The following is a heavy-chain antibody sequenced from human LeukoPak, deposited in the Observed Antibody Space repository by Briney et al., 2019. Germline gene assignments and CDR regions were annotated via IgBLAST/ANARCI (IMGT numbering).Heavy chain of an antibody. CDR2: ISGTGGST. CDR1: GFTFSTHA. D-gene: IGHD1-26*01. J-gene: IGHJ5*02. Sequence: GGSLRLSCAASGFTFSTHAMTWVRQAPGKGLEWVSLISGTGGSTYYADSVKDRFTISRDNSKNTLYLQMNSLRAEDTAVYYCAKDYEPLVGVHRWGDWFDPWGQGTLVTVSS. V-gene: IGHV3-23*01. CDR3: AKDYEPLVGVHRWGDWFDP.